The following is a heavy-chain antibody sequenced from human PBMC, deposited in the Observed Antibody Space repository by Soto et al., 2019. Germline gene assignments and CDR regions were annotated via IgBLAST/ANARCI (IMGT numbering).Heavy chain of an antibody. CDR2: IYYSGST. CDR1: GGSISSSSYY. V-gene: IGHV4-39*01. J-gene: IGHJ4*02. CDR3: ARLDSSGYYSPYYFDY. D-gene: IGHD3-22*01. Sequence: QLQLQESGPGLVKPSETLSLTCTVSGGSISSSSYYWGWIRQPPGKGLEWIGSIYYSGSTYYNPSLKSRVTISVDTSKNQFSLKLSSVTAADTAVYYCARLDSSGYYSPYYFDYWGQGTLVTVSS.